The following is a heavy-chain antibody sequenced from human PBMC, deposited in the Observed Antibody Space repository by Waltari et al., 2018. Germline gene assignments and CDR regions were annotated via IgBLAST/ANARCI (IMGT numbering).Heavy chain of an antibody. CDR2: VSAYNGNT. CDR3: ARSPSVGSDDAFDI. CDR1: GYTFTSYG. V-gene: IGHV1-18*01. Sequence: QVQLVQSGAEVKKPGASVKVSCKASGYTFTSYGISWVRQATGQGLEWMGWVSAYNGNTNYTQKLQGRVTMTTDTSTSTAYMGLRSLRADDTAVYYCARSPSVGSDDAFDIWGQGTMVTVSS. J-gene: IGHJ3*02. D-gene: IGHD3-10*01.